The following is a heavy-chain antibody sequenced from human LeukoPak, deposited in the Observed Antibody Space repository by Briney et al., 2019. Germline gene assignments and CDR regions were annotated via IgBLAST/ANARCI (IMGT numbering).Heavy chain of an antibody. CDR1: GFTFSNYG. Sequence: GGSLRLSCAASGFTFSNYGMHWVRQAPGKGLEWVAFIRYDGSNKYYADSVKGRFTISRDNSKNTLYLQMNGLRPEDAAVYYCARSTSSWFYVDFWGQGTLVTVSS. J-gene: IGHJ4*02. CDR2: IRYDGSNK. CDR3: ARSTSSWFYVDF. V-gene: IGHV3-30*02. D-gene: IGHD6-13*01.